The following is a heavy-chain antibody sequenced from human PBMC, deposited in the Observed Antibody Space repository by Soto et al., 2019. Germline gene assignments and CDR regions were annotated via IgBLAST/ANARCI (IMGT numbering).Heavy chain of an antibody. Sequence: PSETLSLTCTVSGGSISSGDYYWSWIRQPPGKGLEWIGYIYYSGSTYYNPSLKSRVTISVDTSKNQFSLKLSSVTAADTAVYYCARGWFDCSGGSCYFEYFQHWGQGTLVTVSS. D-gene: IGHD2-15*01. CDR1: GGSISSGDYY. J-gene: IGHJ1*01. CDR3: ARGWFDCSGGSCYFEYFQH. CDR2: IYYSGST. V-gene: IGHV4-30-4*01.